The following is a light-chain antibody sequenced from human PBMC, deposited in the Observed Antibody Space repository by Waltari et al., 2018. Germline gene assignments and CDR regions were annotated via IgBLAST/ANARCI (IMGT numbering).Light chain of an antibody. V-gene: IGLV8-61*01. CDR3: VLYMGSGISV. CDR2: NTN. CDR1: SGSVATNYY. Sequence: QSVVTQEPSFSVSPGGTVTLTCGLSSGSVATNYYPSWYQQTPGQPPRTLIYNTNSRSSGVPDRCSGSILGTKAALTITGAQADDESDYYCVLYMGSGISVFGGGTKLTVL. J-gene: IGLJ3*02.